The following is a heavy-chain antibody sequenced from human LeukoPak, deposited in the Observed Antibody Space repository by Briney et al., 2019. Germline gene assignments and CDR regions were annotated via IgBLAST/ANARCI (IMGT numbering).Heavy chain of an antibody. CDR3: ARVGVTPYYYYGMDV. D-gene: IGHD2-21*02. J-gene: IGHJ6*02. Sequence: SETLSLTCTVSGGSVSSGSYYWSWIRQPPGKGLEWIGYIYNIGSTNYNPSLKSRVTISVDTSKNQFSLKLSSVTAADTAVYYCARVGVTPYYYYGMDVWGQGTTFTVSS. CDR1: GGSVSSGSYY. CDR2: IYNIGST. V-gene: IGHV4-61*01.